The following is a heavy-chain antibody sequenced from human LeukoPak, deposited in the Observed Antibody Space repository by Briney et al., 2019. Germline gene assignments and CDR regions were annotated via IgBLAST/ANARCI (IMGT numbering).Heavy chain of an antibody. J-gene: IGHJ3*02. D-gene: IGHD3-3*01. V-gene: IGHV4-34*01. CDR1: GGSFSGYY. Sequence: PSETLSLTCAVHGGSFSGYYWSWIRQPPGKGLEWIGEINHSGSTNYNPSLKSRVTISVDTSKNQFSLKLSSVTAADTAVYYCARDSITIGIWGQGTMVTVSS. CDR2: INHSGST. CDR3: ARDSITIGI.